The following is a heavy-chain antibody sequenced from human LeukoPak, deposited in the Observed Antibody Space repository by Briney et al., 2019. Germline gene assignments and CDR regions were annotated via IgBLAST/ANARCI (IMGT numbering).Heavy chain of an antibody. V-gene: IGHV4-34*01. CDR3: ARAFGNVRGAT. J-gene: IGHJ5*02. CDR1: DESFSGPY. D-gene: IGHD3-10*01. CDR2: INDGGYT. Sequence: SETLSLTCGVYDESFSGPYWSWIRQPPGKGLEWIGEINDGGYTNYNPSLESRVTLSVDTSKKQFSLNLRSVTAEDTAVYYCARAFGNVRGATWGQGTLVTVSS.